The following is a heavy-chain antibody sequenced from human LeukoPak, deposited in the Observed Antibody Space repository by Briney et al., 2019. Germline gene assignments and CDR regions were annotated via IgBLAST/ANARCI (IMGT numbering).Heavy chain of an antibody. Sequence: PGGSLRLSCAASGFTFSSNAMSWVRQAPGKGLEWVSAISGSGGSTYYADSVKGRLTISRDNSKNTLYLQMNSLRAEDTAVYYCAAANYYGSGRAFDIWGQGTMVTVSS. J-gene: IGHJ3*02. CDR2: ISGSGGST. V-gene: IGHV3-23*01. CDR3: AAANYYGSGRAFDI. D-gene: IGHD3-10*01. CDR1: GFTFSSNA.